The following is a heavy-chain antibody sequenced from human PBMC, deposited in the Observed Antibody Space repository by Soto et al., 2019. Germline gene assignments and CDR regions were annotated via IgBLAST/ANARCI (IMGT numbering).Heavy chain of an antibody. Sequence: ASVKVSCKPSGYSFSDYFIQWVRQAPGQGLEWVGWMNTNSDDTRSAQKFRGRLTLTRDKSMRAVYMKLSNLRPDDSAVYYCAREWSAAGHFYGMDVWGQGTTVTVSS. J-gene: IGHJ6*02. CDR1: GYSFSDYF. V-gene: IGHV1-2*02. CDR3: AREWSAAGHFYGMDV. CDR2: MNTNSDDT. D-gene: IGHD6-13*01.